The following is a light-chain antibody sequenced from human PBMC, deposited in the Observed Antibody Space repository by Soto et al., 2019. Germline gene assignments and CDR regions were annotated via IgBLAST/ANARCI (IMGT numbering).Light chain of an antibody. Sequence: ELVLTQSPGTLSLSPGERATLSCRASQTINTNYLAWYQQKPGQAPRLLIYGASNRATGISDRFGGSGSVTDFTPTINRLEPGDSAVYYCQQYGSSPACGQGARVE. CDR1: QTINTNY. CDR2: GAS. CDR3: QQYGSSPA. V-gene: IGKV3-20*01. J-gene: IGKJ1*01.